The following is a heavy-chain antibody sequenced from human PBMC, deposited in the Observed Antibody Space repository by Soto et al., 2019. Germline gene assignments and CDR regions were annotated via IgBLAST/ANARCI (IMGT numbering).Heavy chain of an antibody. CDR3: AMLGGWSGGSSGMDV. J-gene: IGHJ6*02. CDR2: IRRKANSYTT. V-gene: IGHV3-72*01. CDR1: GLIFSDYH. Sequence: EVQLVESGGGLVQPGGSLRLSCAASGLIFSDYHMDWVRQAPGKGLEWVGRIRRKANSYTTEYAASVKGRFTISRDDSKNSLYLQMNSLKSKDTAVYYCAMLGGWSGGSSGMDVWGQGNTVTVSS. D-gene: IGHD6-19*01.